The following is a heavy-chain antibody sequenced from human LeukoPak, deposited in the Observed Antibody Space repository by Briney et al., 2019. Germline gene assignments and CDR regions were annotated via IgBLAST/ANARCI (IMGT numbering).Heavy chain of an antibody. J-gene: IGHJ6*02. CDR1: GFTFSSYA. V-gene: IGHV3-9*01. Sequence: GGSLRLSCAASGFTFSSYAMSWVRQAPGKGLEWVSGISWNSGSIGYADSVKGRFTISRDNAKNSLYLQMNSLRAEDTALYYCARRYCSGGSCYSVKSYYYYGMDVWGQGTTVTVSS. CDR2: ISWNSGSI. CDR3: ARRYCSGGSCYSVKSYYYYGMDV. D-gene: IGHD2-15*01.